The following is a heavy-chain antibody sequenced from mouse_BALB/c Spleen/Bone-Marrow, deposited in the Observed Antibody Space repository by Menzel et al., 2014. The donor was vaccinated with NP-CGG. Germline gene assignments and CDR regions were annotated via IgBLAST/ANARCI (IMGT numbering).Heavy chain of an antibody. CDR1: GFDSSRYW. V-gene: IGHV4-1*02. Sequence: VQLQQSGGGLVQPGGSLILSCAASGFDSSRYWMSWVRQAPGKGLEWIGEINPDSSTINYTPSLKDKFIISRDNAKNTLYLQMSKVRSEDTALYYCAREIPQGAMDYWGQGTSVTVSS. CDR2: INPDSSTI. CDR3: AREIPQGAMDY. J-gene: IGHJ4*01.